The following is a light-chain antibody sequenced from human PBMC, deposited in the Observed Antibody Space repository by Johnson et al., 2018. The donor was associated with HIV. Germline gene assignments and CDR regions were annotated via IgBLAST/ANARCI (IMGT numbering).Light chain of an antibody. V-gene: IGLV1-51*01. Sequence: QSLLTQSPSVSAAPGQKVTISCSGSSSNIGNNYISWYQHLPRTAPKLLIYDNDKRPFGLPDRFSGSKSGTSATLGITGLQPGDEADYYCGTWDNSLIPVYVFGTPTKVSVL. CDR1: SSNIGNNY. J-gene: IGLJ1*01. CDR2: DND. CDR3: GTWDNSLIPVYV.